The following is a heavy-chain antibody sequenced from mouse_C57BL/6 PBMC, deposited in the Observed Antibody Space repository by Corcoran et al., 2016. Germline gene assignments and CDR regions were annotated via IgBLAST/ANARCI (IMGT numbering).Heavy chain of an antibody. Sequence: EVQLQQSGPELVQPGASVKISCKASGYTFTDYYMNWVKQSHGKSLEWIGDINPNNGGTSYNQKFKGKATLTVDKSSSTAYMELRSLTSEDSAVYYCARSRAQAPGGAMDYWGQGTSVTVSS. CDR3: ARSRAQAPGGAMDY. CDR1: GYTFTDYY. CDR2: INPNNGGT. V-gene: IGHV1-26*01. D-gene: IGHD3-2*02. J-gene: IGHJ4*01.